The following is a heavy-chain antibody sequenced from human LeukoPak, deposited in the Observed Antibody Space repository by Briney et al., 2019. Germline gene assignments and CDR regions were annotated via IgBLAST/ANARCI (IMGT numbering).Heavy chain of an antibody. CDR1: GFTFSSYG. CDR2: IRYDGSNK. Sequence: TGGSLRLSCAASGFTFSSYGMHWVRQAPGKGLEWVAFIRYDGSNKYYADSVKGRFTISRDNSKNTLYLQMNSLRAEDTAVYYCARGRGYNYGAYFDYWGQGTLVTVSS. CDR3: ARGRGYNYGAYFDY. V-gene: IGHV3-30*02. D-gene: IGHD5-18*01. J-gene: IGHJ4*02.